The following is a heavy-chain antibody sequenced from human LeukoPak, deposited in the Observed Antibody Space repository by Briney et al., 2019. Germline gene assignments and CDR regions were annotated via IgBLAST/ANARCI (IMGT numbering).Heavy chain of an antibody. CDR3: ATAIFGDAFDI. CDR1: GFTFSSYS. J-gene: IGHJ3*02. Sequence: PGGSLRLSCAASGFTFSSYSMNWVRQAPGKGPEWVSSISSSSSYIYYADSVKGRFTISRGNAKNSLYLQMNSLRAEDTAVYYCATAIFGDAFDIWGQGTMVTVSS. CDR2: ISSSSSYI. D-gene: IGHD3-3*01. V-gene: IGHV3-21*01.